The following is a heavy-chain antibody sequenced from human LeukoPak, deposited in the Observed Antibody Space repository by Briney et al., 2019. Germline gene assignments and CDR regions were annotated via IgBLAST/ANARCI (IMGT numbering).Heavy chain of an antibody. CDR2: MSGSGTTI. J-gene: IGHJ4*02. V-gene: IGHV3-48*03. D-gene: IGHD6-19*01. Sequence: GGSLRLSCAASGFSFSNYEMNWVRQAPGKGLEWVSYMSGSGTTIYYAEPVKGRVTISRDNVKNLLYLQMNSLRAEDTAVYYCARVQRGIAVALDYWGQGTLATVSS. CDR1: GFSFSNYE. CDR3: ARVQRGIAVALDY.